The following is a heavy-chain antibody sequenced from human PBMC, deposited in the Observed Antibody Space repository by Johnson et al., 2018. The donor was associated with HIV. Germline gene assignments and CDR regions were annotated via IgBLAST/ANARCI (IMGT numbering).Heavy chain of an antibody. D-gene: IGHD4-23*01. CDR2: ISCDGSNK. V-gene: IGHV3-30-3*01. J-gene: IGHJ3*02. CDR3: VRCSVGYGGNPQRAFDI. Sequence: QVQLVESGVGVVQPGRSLRLSCAASGFRFGTYAMHWVRQAPGKGLEWVSLISCDGSNKYYTDSVKGRFTISRDNSKNTLYLQMNILTAEDTAVYYCVRCSVGYGGNPQRAFDIWGQGTMVTVSS. CDR1: GFRFGTYA.